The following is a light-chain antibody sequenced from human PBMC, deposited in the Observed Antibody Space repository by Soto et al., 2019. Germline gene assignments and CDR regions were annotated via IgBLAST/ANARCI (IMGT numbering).Light chain of an antibody. J-gene: IGKJ4*01. CDR3: QQYGRSPRT. Sequence: EIVLTQSPGTLSLSPGERATLSCRASQSVSSSYLAWDQQKPGQAPRLLIDAASSRDTAIPDRFSGSGTGTEFTITISRVEPEDFAMYCCQQYGRSPRTFGGGTKLEIK. CDR2: AAS. CDR1: QSVSSSY. V-gene: IGKV3-20*01.